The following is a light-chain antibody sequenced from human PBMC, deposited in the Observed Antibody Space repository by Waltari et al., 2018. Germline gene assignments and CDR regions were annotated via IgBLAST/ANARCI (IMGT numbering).Light chain of an antibody. Sequence: DIVMTQTPLSLPVTPGEPASISCRSSKSLLHSNGNTYLYWYLQKPGQPPRLLLYRVSNRFSVVPDRFSGSGSGTDFTLKISRVEAEDVGVYYCMQALQTPRTFGQGTKVEIK. J-gene: IGKJ1*01. CDR3: MQALQTPRT. CDR1: KSLLHSNGNTY. CDR2: RVS. V-gene: IGKV2-29*02.